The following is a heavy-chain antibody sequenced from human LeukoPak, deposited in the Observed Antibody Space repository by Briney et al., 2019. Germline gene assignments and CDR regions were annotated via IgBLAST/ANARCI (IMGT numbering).Heavy chain of an antibody. D-gene: IGHD1-20*01. CDR1: GFTFSSYW. J-gene: IGHJ4*02. Sequence: QTGGSLRLSCAASGFTFSSYWMHWVRQAPGKGLVWVSRINSDGSSTSYADSVKGRFTISRDNAKNTLYLQMNSLRAEDTAVYYCARDHSAGYNWNPGLDYWGQGTLVTVSS. CDR2: INSDGSST. V-gene: IGHV3-74*01. CDR3: ARDHSAGYNWNPGLDY.